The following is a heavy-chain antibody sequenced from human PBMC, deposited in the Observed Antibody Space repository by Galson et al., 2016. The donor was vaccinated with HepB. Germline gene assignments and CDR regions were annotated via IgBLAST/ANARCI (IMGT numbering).Heavy chain of an antibody. V-gene: IGHV4-39*01. D-gene: IGHD3-22*01. CDR2: VYYSGST. Sequence: ETLSLTCTVSGGSISSSDYFWGWIRQSPGKGLEWIGSVYYSGSTYYNPSLKSRVTISVDTSKNQISLRLTSVTAADTAVYFCARHPYFDSSGYYFLGVAYFDYWGQGTLVTVSS. CDR3: ARHPYFDSSGYYFLGVAYFDY. CDR1: GGSISSSDYF. J-gene: IGHJ4*02.